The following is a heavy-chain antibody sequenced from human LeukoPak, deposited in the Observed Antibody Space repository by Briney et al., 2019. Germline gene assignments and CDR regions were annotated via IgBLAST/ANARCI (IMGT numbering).Heavy chain of an antibody. J-gene: IGHJ4*02. Sequence: GGSLRLSCAASGFTVSSIYMSWVRQAPGEGLEWVSVFYVGGNTYYADSVTGRFTISRDNSKNTVYLQMDSLRAEDTAVYHCARGVGYNFWYSWGQGTLVTVSS. CDR1: GFTVSSIY. D-gene: IGHD5-24*01. V-gene: IGHV3-53*01. CDR2: FYVGGNT. CDR3: ARGVGYNFWYS.